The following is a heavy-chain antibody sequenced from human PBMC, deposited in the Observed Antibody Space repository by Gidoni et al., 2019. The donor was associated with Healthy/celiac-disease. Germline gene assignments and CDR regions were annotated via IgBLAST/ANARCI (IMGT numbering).Heavy chain of an antibody. J-gene: IGHJ4*02. CDR1: GFTFGDYA. CDR2: IRSQTYGGTT. Sequence: EVQLVESGGGLVKPGRSLRLSCTASGFTFGDYAMSWFRQATGKGLGWVGFIRSQTYGGTTEYAASVKGRFTISRDDSKSIAYLQIISLKTEDTAVYYCTRDRYYYGSGSYYNDYWGQGTLVTVSS. V-gene: IGHV3-49*05. CDR3: TRDRYYYGSGSYYNDY. D-gene: IGHD3-10*01.